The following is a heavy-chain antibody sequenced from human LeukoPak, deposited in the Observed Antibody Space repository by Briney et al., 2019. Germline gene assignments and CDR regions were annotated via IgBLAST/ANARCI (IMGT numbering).Heavy chain of an antibody. CDR3: ARNVADYYDSSGPDY. V-gene: IGHV3-30-3*01. D-gene: IGHD3-22*01. Sequence: PGRSLRLSCAASGFTFSSYAMHWVRQAPGKGLEWVAVISYDESNKYYADSVKGRFTISRDNSKNTLYLQMNSLRAEDTAVYYCARNVADYYDSSGPDYWGQGTLVAVSS. CDR1: GFTFSSYA. J-gene: IGHJ4*02. CDR2: ISYDESNK.